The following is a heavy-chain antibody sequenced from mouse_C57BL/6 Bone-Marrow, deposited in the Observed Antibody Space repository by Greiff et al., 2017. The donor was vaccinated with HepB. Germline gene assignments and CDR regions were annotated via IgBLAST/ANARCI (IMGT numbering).Heavy chain of an antibody. J-gene: IGHJ1*03. V-gene: IGHV14-1*01. Sequence: EVQLQQSGAELVRPGASVKLSCTASGFNIKDYYMHWVKQRPEQGLEWIGRIDPEDGDTEYAPKVQVKATMSADTSTNTAYLQLSSLTSEDTAVYYCTTLYYRPGNWYFDVWGTGTTVTVSS. D-gene: IGHD1-1*01. CDR1: GFNIKDYY. CDR3: TTLYYRPGNWYFDV. CDR2: IDPEDGDT.